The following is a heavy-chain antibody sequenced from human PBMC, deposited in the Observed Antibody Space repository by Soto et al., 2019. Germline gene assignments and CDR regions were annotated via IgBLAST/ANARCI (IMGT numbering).Heavy chain of an antibody. CDR3: ARDPRVSILTGGYYGMDV. D-gene: IGHD3-9*01. Sequence: SETLSLTCTVSGGSISSGDYYWSWIRQPPGKGLEWIGYIYYSGSTYYNPSLKSRVTISVDTSKNQFSLKLSSVTAADTAVYYCARDPRVSILTGGYYGMDVWGQGTTVTVSS. CDR1: GGSISSGDYY. CDR2: IYYSGST. V-gene: IGHV4-30-4*01. J-gene: IGHJ6*02.